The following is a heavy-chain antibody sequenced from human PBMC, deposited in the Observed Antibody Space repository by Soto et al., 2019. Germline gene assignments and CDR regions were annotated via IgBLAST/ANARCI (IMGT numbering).Heavy chain of an antibody. CDR2: ISAYNGNT. Sequence: ASVKVSCKASGYTFTSYGISWVRQAPGQGLEWMGWISAYNGNTNYAQKLQGRVTMTTDTSTSTAYMELRSLRSDDTAVFYCARRPRIFDWLPRFDYWGQGTLVTVSS. CDR1: GYTFTSYG. J-gene: IGHJ4*02. CDR3: ARRPRIFDWLPRFDY. D-gene: IGHD3-9*01. V-gene: IGHV1-18*01.